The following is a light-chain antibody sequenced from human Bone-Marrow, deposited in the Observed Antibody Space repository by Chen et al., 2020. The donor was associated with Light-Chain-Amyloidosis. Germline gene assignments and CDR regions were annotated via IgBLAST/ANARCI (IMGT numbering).Light chain of an antibody. CDR3: AAWDDSLSGWV. CDR2: RTD. CDR1: SSNIGSNY. V-gene: IGLV1-47*01. J-gene: IGLJ3*02. Sequence: QSVPTQPPSASGTPGQTVTIPCSGSSSNIGSNYVYWFQQLPGTAPKLLIYRTDQWPSGVPDRFSGSKSGTSASLASSGLRSEDEADYYCAAWDDSLSGWVFGGGTKLTVL.